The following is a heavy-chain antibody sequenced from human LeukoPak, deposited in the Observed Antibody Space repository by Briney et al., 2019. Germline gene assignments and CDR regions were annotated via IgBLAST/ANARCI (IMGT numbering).Heavy chain of an antibody. CDR1: GGSFSGYY. D-gene: IGHD3-22*01. V-gene: IGHV4-34*01. J-gene: IGHJ4*02. CDR2: INHSGST. CDR3: ASLSNYYDSSSFIMYYFDY. Sequence: PSETLSLTCAVYGGSFSGYYWSWIRQPPGKGLEWIGEINHSGSTNYNPSLKSRVTISVDTSKNQFSLKLSSVTAADTAVYYCASLSNYYDSSSFIMYYFDYWGQGTLVTVSS.